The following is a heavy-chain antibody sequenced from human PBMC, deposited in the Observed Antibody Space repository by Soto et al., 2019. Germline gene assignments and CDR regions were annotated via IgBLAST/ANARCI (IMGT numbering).Heavy chain of an antibody. CDR3: ARAKVHSWYHYYYYGMDV. J-gene: IGHJ6*02. D-gene: IGHD6-13*01. Sequence: QVQLVQSGAEVKKPGSSVRVSCKASGGTFSSYAISWVRQAPGQGLEWMGGIIPIFGTANYAQKFQGRVTITADESTSTAYMDLSSLRSEDTAVYYCARAKVHSWYHYYYYGMDVWGQGTTVTVSS. V-gene: IGHV1-69*01. CDR2: IIPIFGTA. CDR1: GGTFSSYA.